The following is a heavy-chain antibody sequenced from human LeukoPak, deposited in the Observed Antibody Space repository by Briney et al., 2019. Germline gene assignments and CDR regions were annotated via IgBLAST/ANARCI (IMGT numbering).Heavy chain of an antibody. D-gene: IGHD1-14*01. CDR3: ARDGREAGKLGRRYIDY. V-gene: IGHV4-30-4*01. Sequence: PSETLSLTCTVSGGSISSGDYYWSWIRQPPGKGLEWIGYIYYSGSTYYNPSLKSRVTISVDTSKNQFSLKLSSVTAADTAVYYCARDGREAGKLGRRYIDYWGQGTLVTVSS. CDR1: GGSISSGDYY. CDR2: IYYSGST. J-gene: IGHJ4*02.